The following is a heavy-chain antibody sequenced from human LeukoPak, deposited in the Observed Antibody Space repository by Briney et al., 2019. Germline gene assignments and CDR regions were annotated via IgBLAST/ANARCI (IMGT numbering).Heavy chain of an antibody. Sequence: ASVKVSCKVSGYTLTELSMHWVRQAPGKGLEWMGGFDPEDGETIYAQKFQGRVTMTEDTSTDTAYMELSNLRSEDTAVYYCATDQVKLWSGYSTSYNWFDPWGQGTLVTVSS. V-gene: IGHV1-24*01. CDR3: ATDQVKLWSGYSTSYNWFDP. J-gene: IGHJ5*02. CDR2: FDPEDGET. CDR1: GYTLTELS. D-gene: IGHD3-3*01.